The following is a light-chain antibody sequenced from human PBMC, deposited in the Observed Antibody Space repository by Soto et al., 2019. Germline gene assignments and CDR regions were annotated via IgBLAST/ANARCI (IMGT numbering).Light chain of an antibody. CDR1: QSITNW. CDR3: QQYITYSPWT. J-gene: IGKJ1*01. Sequence: DIQMTQSPSTLSASVGDRVTITCRASQSITNWLAWYQQKPGKAPKLLIYKASNLETGVPSRFSGSGSGTEFTITISSLQPDDFATYYCQQYITYSPWTFGQGTKVDFK. V-gene: IGKV1-5*03. CDR2: KAS.